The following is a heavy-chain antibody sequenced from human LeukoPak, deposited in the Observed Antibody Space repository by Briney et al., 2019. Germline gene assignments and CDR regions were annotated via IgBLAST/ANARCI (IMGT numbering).Heavy chain of an antibody. CDR1: GYTFTGYY. J-gene: IGHJ6*03. D-gene: IGHD3-16*01. CDR2: INPNSGGT. CDR3: ARDPGLIYYYYYMDV. Sequence: ASVKVSCKASGYTFTGYYMHWVRQAPGQGLEWMGWINPNSGGTNYAQKFQGRVTMTRDTSISTAYMELSRLRPDDTAVYYCARDPGLIYYYYYMDVWGKGTTVTVSS. V-gene: IGHV1-2*02.